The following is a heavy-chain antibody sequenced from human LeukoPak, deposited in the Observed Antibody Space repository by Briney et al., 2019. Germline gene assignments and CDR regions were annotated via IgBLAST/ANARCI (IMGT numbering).Heavy chain of an antibody. V-gene: IGHV4-59*01. Sequence: TSETLSLTCTVSGGSISSYYWSWLRQPPGKGLEWIGYIYYSGSTNYNPSLKSRVTISVDTSDENQFSLKLNSVTAADTAVYYCARGLAGYSGGDDAFDAWGQGTMVTVSS. CDR2: IYYSGST. D-gene: IGHD6-19*01. CDR1: GGSISSYY. J-gene: IGHJ3*01. CDR3: ARGLAGYSGGDDAFDA.